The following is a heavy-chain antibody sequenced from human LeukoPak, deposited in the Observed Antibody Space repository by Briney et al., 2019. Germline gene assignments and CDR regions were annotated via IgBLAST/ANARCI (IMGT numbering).Heavy chain of an antibody. J-gene: IGHJ4*02. D-gene: IGHD5-18*01. CDR2: ISYDGSNK. CDR3: AKEIVDTAL. V-gene: IGHV3-30*18. CDR1: GFTFSSYG. Sequence: PGGSLRLSCAASGFTFSSYGMHWVRQAPGKGLEWVAVISYDGSNKYCADSVKGRFTISRDNSKNTLYLQMNSLRAEDTAVYYCAKEIVDTALWGQGTLVTVSS.